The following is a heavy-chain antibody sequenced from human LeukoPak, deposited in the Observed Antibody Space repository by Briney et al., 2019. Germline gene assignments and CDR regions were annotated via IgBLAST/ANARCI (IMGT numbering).Heavy chain of an antibody. Sequence: GGALRLSCALSGFTFSGCELSWVREALGEGVWWSSYISRSGTTIYYADSVKDRLTTTRDNAKNSEYSQMKSLRVEDTAVYYCARVATMVRVPLDALDIWGQGTMVSVSS. CDR1: GFTFSGCE. D-gene: IGHD3-10*01. J-gene: IGHJ3*02. CDR3: ARVATMVRVPLDALDI. V-gene: IGHV3-48*03. CDR2: ISRSGTTI.